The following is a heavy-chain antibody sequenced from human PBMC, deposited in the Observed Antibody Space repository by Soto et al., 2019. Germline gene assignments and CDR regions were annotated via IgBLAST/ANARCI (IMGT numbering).Heavy chain of an antibody. J-gene: IGHJ5*02. D-gene: IGHD5-12*01. V-gene: IGHV6-1*01. Sequence: SQTLSLTCAISGDSVSSNTASWNWIRQSPSRGLEWLGRTYFRSKWYNDYAVSVKSRIIINPDTSNNQFSLQLNSVTPEDTAVYFCAKGDNLGPKTGYAFDPWGQGIMITVSS. CDR3: AKGDNLGPKTGYAFDP. CDR1: GDSVSSNTAS. CDR2: TYFRSKWYN.